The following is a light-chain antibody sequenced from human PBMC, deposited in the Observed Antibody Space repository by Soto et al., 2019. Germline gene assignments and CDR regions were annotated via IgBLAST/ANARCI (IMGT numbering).Light chain of an antibody. V-gene: IGKV3-20*01. CDR3: QQYGSSPFT. Sequence: EIVLTQSPGTLSLSPGERATLSCRASQSGSSSYLAWYQQKPGQAPRLLIYGASSRATGIPDRFSGSGSGTDFTLTISRLEPEDFAVYYCQQYGSSPFTFGPGTKVDFK. CDR1: QSGSSSY. CDR2: GAS. J-gene: IGKJ3*01.